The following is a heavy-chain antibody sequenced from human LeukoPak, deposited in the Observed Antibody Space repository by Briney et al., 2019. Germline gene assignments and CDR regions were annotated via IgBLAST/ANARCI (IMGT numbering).Heavy chain of an antibody. CDR2: IYTSGST. Sequence: SQTLSLTCTVSGGSISSGSYYWSWIRQPAGKGLEWIGRIYTSGSTNYNPSLKSRVTISVDTSKNQFSLKLSSVTAADTAVYYCARGSDWFDPWGQGTLVTVSS. D-gene: IGHD3-10*01. J-gene: IGHJ5*02. CDR3: ARGSDWFDP. V-gene: IGHV4-61*02. CDR1: GGSISSGSYY.